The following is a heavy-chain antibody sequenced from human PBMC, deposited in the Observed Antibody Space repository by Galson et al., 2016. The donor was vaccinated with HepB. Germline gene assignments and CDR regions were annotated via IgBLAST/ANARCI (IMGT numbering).Heavy chain of an antibody. V-gene: IGHV4-34*01. J-gene: IGHJ2*01. CDR3: AREDWYFDL. CDR2: GGT. Sequence: GGTNFNPSLKSRVTMSLDTSKNQFSLKLSSVTAADTAVYFCAREDWYFDLWGRGTLVTVSS.